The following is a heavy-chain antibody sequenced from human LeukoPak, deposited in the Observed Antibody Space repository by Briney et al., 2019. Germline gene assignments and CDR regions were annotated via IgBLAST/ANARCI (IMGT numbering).Heavy chain of an antibody. J-gene: IGHJ5*02. Sequence: GRSLRLSCAASGFTFRSYAMHWVRQAPGKGLEWVAVTSYDGSNKYYADYVKGRFTISRDNSKNTLYLQMNSLRAEDTAVYYCARDSKGYCSSTSCYGNWFDPWGQGTLVTVSS. CDR2: TSYDGSNK. D-gene: IGHD2-2*01. CDR1: GFTFRSYA. V-gene: IGHV3-30*04. CDR3: ARDSKGYCSSTSCYGNWFDP.